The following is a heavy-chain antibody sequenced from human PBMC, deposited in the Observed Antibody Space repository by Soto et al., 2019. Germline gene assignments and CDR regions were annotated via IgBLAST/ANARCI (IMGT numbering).Heavy chain of an antibody. Sequence: WASVKVSCKASGYDFSNYYMHWVRQAPGQGLEWMGIINPSHDSTSYALNFQGRVTVTRDTSTSTVYMELSSLKSEDTAVYYCARERVASPRSFDLWGQGTLVTVSS. V-gene: IGHV1-46*01. D-gene: IGHD5-12*01. CDR2: INPSHDST. CDR3: ARERVASPRSFDL. J-gene: IGHJ4*02. CDR1: GYDFSNYY.